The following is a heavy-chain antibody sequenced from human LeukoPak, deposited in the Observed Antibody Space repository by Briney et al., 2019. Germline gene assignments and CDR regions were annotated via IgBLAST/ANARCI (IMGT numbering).Heavy chain of an antibody. D-gene: IGHD6-6*01. CDR1: GFTFSSYS. Sequence: GGSLRLSCAASGFTFSSYSMNWVRQAPGKGLEWVSSISSSSSYIYYADSVKGRFIISRDNAKNSLYLQMNSLRAEDTAVYYCARGGHSSASYDYWGQGTLVTVSS. CDR3: ARGGHSSASYDY. V-gene: IGHV3-21*01. CDR2: ISSSSSYI. J-gene: IGHJ4*02.